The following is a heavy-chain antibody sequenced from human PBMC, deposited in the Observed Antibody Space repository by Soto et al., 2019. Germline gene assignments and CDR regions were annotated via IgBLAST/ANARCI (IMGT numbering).Heavy chain of an antibody. CDR1: GFTFSSYA. Sequence: PGGSLRLSCAASGFTFSSYAMSWVRQAPGKGLEWVSAISGSGGSTYYADSVKGRFTISRDNSHNTLYLQMNSLRVEDAAVYYCAKRDKSYVWGSNPHFDYWGQGTRVTVS. D-gene: IGHD3-16*01. CDR3: AKRDKSYVWGSNPHFDY. J-gene: IGHJ4*02. V-gene: IGHV3-23*01. CDR2: ISGSGGST.